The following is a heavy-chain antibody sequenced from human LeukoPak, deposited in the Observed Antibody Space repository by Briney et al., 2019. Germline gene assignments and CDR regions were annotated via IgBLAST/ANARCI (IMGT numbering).Heavy chain of an antibody. J-gene: IGHJ4*02. CDR3: ARHCSSTSSKGCFDY. CDR2: IYPGDSDT. Sequence: GESLKISCKGSRYSFTSYWIGWVRQMPGKGLEWMGIIYPGDSDTRYSPSFQGQVTISADKSISTAYLQWSSLKASDTAMYYCARHCSSTSSKGCFDYWGQGTLVTASS. V-gene: IGHV5-51*01. D-gene: IGHD2-2*01. CDR1: RYSFTSYW.